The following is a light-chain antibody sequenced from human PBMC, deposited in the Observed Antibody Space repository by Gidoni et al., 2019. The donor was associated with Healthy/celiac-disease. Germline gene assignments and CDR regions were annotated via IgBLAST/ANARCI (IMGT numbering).Light chain of an antibody. CDR1: QSVSSY. V-gene: IGKV3-11*01. Sequence: EIVFTQSPATLSLSPGERATLSCRASQSVSSYLAWYQQKPGQAPRLLIYDASNRATGIPARFSGSGSGTDFTLTISSLEPEDFAVYYCQQRSNWRRAFGGGTKVEIK. CDR2: DAS. CDR3: QQRSNWRRA. J-gene: IGKJ4*01.